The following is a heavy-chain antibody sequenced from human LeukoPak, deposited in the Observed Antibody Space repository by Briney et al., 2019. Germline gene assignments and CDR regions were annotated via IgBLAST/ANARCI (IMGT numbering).Heavy chain of an antibody. J-gene: IGHJ5*02. CDR2: ITSSSSYI. V-gene: IGHV3-21*01. CDR3: ARGTEMATMGSWFDP. CDR1: GFTFSTYN. Sequence: GGSLRLSCAASGFTFSTYNMNWVRQAPGKGLEWVSSITSSSSYIYYADSVKGRFTISRDNAKNSLYLQMNSLRAEDTAVYYCARGTEMATMGSWFDPWGQGTLVTVSS. D-gene: IGHD5-24*01.